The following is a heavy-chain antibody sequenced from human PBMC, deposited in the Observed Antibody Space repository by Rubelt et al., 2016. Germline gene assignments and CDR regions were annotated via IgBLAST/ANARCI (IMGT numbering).Heavy chain of an antibody. Sequence: QVQLQQWGAGLLKPSETLSLTCAVYGGSFSGYYWSWIRQPPGKGLEWLGEINHSGSTNYNPSLKSRGTISVDTSKNQFSLKLSSVTAADTAVYYCASIRAAGGVGDYWGQGTLVTVSS. J-gene: IGHJ4*02. D-gene: IGHD3-16*01. V-gene: IGHV4-34*01. CDR3: ASIRAAGGVGDY. CDR1: GGSFSGYY. CDR2: INHSGST.